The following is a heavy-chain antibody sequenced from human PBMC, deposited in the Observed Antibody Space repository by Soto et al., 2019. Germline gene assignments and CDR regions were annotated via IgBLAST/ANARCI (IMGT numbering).Heavy chain of an antibody. J-gene: IGHJ6*02. CDR3: AKEVSAPDYPPSV. Sequence: EVQLLEAGGGLVQPGGSLRLSCAASGFTFSNYAMKWVRQAPGKGLEWVSGISASGVSATYADSVKGRFTISRDNAKNSVYLQMTGLRADDAALYYCAKEVSAPDYPPSVWGQGTTVIVS. CDR1: GFTFSNYA. V-gene: IGHV3-23*01. D-gene: IGHD2-21*01. CDR2: ISASGVSA.